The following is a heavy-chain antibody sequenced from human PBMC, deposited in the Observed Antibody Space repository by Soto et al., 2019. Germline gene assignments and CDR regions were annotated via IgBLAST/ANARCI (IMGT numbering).Heavy chain of an antibody. CDR2: IKPDGSEQ. V-gene: IGHV3-7*01. D-gene: IGHD3-10*01. CDR3: ARGGSFACVGLVY. J-gene: IGHJ6*02. Sequence: QLPGKGPEWVANIKPDGSEQYYVDSVKGRFTISRDNANISLYLQMDSLSAAEASVFYCARGGSFACVGLVYGGHRSTVAVSS.